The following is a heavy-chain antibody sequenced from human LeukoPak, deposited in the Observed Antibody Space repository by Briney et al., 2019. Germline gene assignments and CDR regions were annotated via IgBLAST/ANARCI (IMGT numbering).Heavy chain of an antibody. V-gene: IGHV4-34*01. Sequence: SETLSLTCAVYGGSFSGYYWTWIRQPPGKGLEWIGEINHSGSTNYNPSLKSRVTISVDTSKNQFSLKLSSVTAADTAVYYCARGVYIAAAQYAYWGQGTLVTVSS. D-gene: IGHD6-13*01. CDR1: GGSFSGYY. CDR2: INHSGST. CDR3: ARGVYIAAAQYAY. J-gene: IGHJ4*02.